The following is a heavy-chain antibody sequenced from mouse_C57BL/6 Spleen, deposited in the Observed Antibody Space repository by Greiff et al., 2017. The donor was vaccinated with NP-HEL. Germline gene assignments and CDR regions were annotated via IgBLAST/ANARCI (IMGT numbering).Heavy chain of an antibody. V-gene: IGHV5-4*01. CDR2: ISDGGSYT. CDR1: GFTFSSYA. D-gene: IGHD1-1*02. J-gene: IGHJ2*01. Sequence: DVMLVESGGGLVKPGGSLKLSCAASGFTFSSYAMSWVRQTPEKRLEWVATISDGGSYTYYPDNVKGRFTISRDNAKNNLYLQMSHLKSEDTAMYYCAREGGNPFDYWGQGTTLTVSS. CDR3: AREGGNPFDY.